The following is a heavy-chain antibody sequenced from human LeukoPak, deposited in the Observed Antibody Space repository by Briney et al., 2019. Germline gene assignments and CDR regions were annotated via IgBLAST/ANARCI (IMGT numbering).Heavy chain of an antibody. Sequence: ASVKVSCKASGGTFSSYAISWVRQAPGQGLEWMGWMNPNSGNTGYAQKFQGRVTMTKNTSISTAYMELSSLRSEDTAVYYCARGPYDSSGYRFDCWGQGILVTVSS. CDR1: GGTFSSYA. D-gene: IGHD3-22*01. J-gene: IGHJ4*02. V-gene: IGHV1-8*02. CDR2: MNPNSGNT. CDR3: ARGPYDSSGYRFDC.